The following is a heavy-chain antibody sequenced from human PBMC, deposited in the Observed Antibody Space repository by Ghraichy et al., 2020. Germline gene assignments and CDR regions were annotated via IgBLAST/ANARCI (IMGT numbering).Heavy chain of an antibody. J-gene: IGHJ4*02. V-gene: IGHV3-30*02. CDR2: IRYDGSDK. CDR1: GFTFSIYG. Sequence: GSLRLSCAASGFTFSIYGMHWVRQAPGKGPEWVAFIRYDGSDKYYADSVKGRFTISRDTSKNTLYLQMNSLSVEDTAVYYCARAPDTKGLLYYFDYWGQGTLVTVSS. D-gene: IGHD2-2*02. CDR3: ARAPDTKGLLYYFDY.